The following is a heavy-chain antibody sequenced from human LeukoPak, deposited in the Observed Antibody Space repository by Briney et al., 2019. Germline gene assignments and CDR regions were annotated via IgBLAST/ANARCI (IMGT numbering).Heavy chain of an antibody. Sequence: GGSLRLSCDASGFTVNSYAMNWVRQAPGKGLEWVSVISDSGDNTYYADSVKGRFTISRDDSKNTVYLQMNSLRADDTAVYHCAKGGRRHYGDYVAFWGQGTLVTVSS. J-gene: IGHJ4*02. CDR1: GFTVNSYA. CDR3: AKGGRRHYGDYVAF. V-gene: IGHV3-23*01. CDR2: ISDSGDNT. D-gene: IGHD4-17*01.